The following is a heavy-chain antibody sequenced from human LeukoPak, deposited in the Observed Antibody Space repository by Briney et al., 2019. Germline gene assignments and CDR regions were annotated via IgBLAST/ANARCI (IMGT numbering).Heavy chain of an antibody. J-gene: IGHJ6*03. V-gene: IGHV3-7*01. CDR3: ARVDYGSGSYYYYYYYMDV. Sequence: PGGSLRLSCAASGFTFSSYRMSWVRQAPGKGLEWLANIKQDGSEKYYVASVKGRFTISRDNAKNSLYLQMNSLRAEDTAVYYCARVDYGSGSYYYYYYYMDVWGKGTTVTVSS. CDR2: IKQDGSEK. CDR1: GFTFSSYR. D-gene: IGHD3-10*01.